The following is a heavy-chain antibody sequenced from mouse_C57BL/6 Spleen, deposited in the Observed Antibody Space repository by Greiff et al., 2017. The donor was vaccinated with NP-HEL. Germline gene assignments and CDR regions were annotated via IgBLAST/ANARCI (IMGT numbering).Heavy chain of an antibody. CDR1: GYTFTDYN. D-gene: IGHD2-3*01. V-gene: IGHV1-18*01. CDR3: ARVGWLLRGYAMDY. Sequence: VQLQQSGPELVKPGASVKIPCKASGYTFTDYNMDWVKQSHGKSLEWIGDINPNNGGTIYNQKFKGKATLTVDKSSSTAYMELRSLTSEDTAVYYGARVGWLLRGYAMDYWGQGTSVTVSS. CDR2: INPNNGGT. J-gene: IGHJ4*01.